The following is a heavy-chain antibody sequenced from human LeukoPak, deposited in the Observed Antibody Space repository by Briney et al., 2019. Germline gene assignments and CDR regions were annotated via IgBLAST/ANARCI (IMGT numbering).Heavy chain of an antibody. V-gene: IGHV3-74*01. CDR1: GFTFSKYW. Sequence: GGSLRLSCAASGFTFSKYWMHWVRPAPGKGLVWVSRINSDGRSTSYADSVKGRFTIARDNAENTLHLQMNSLRAEDTAVYYCASSFSGFNWFDPWGQGTLVSVSS. D-gene: IGHD3-10*01. CDR2: INSDGRST. CDR3: ASSFSGFNWFDP. J-gene: IGHJ5*02.